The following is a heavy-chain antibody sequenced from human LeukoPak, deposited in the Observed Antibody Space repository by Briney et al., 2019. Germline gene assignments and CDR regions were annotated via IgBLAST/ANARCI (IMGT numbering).Heavy chain of an antibody. CDR1: GGSISSSSYY. D-gene: IGHD2-15*01. CDR3: ARGILQTHAAYNWFDP. J-gene: IGHJ5*02. V-gene: IGHV4-39*01. Sequence: PSETLSLTCTVSGGSISSSSYYWGWIRQPPGKGLEWIGSIYYSGSTYYNPSLKSRVTISVDTSKNQFSLKLSSVTAADTAVYYCARGILQTHAAYNWFDPWGQGTLVTVSS. CDR2: IYYSGST.